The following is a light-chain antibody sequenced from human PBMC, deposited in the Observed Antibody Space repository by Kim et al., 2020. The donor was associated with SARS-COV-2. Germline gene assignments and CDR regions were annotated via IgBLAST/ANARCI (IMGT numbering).Light chain of an antibody. CDR3: QQYDRPPYT. CDR1: QSVASNR. V-gene: IGKV3-20*01. CDR2: GTS. J-gene: IGKJ2*01. Sequence: WPPGDRASPSCQASQSVASNRLAWFQQKPGQAPRLLIYGTSSRAPAIPDRFSASGAGTDFTLTISRLEPEDFAIYYCQQYDRPPYTFGQGTKLEI.